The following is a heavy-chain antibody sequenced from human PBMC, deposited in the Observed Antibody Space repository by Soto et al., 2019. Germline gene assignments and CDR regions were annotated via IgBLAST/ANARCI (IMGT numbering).Heavy chain of an antibody. J-gene: IGHJ6*02. V-gene: IGHV1-58*01. CDR1: GFTFTSSA. Sequence: ASVKVSCKASGFTFTSSAVQWVRQARGQRLEWIGWIVVGSGNTNYAQKFQERVTITRDMSTSTAYMELSSLRSEDTAVYYCAASTIRRPTAYYYYYGMDVWGQGTTVTVSS. CDR2: IVVGSGNT. CDR3: AASTIRRPTAYYYYYGMDV. D-gene: IGHD1-26*01.